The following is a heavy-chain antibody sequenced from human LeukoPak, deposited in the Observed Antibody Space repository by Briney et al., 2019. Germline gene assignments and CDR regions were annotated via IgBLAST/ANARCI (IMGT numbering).Heavy chain of an antibody. D-gene: IGHD3-10*01. Sequence: SETLSLTCAVYGGSFSGYYWSWIRQPPGKGLEWIGEINHSGSTNYNPSLKSRVTISVDTSKNQFSLKLSSVTAADTAVYYCARRALLWFGELRTHAFDIWGQGTMVTVSS. CDR1: GGSFSGYY. V-gene: IGHV4-34*01. CDR3: ARRALLWFGELRTHAFDI. CDR2: INHSGST. J-gene: IGHJ3*02.